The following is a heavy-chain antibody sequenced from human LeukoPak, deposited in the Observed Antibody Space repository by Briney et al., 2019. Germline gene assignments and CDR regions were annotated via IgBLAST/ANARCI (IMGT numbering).Heavy chain of an antibody. D-gene: IGHD1-14*01. CDR2: IWYDGSNK. J-gene: IGHJ4*02. CDR3: ARGPAFDY. CDR1: GFTFSSSA. V-gene: IGHV3-33*08. Sequence: GGSLRLSCAASGFTFSSSAMSWVRQAPGKGLEWVAVIWYDGSNKYYADSVKGRFTISRDNSKNTLYLQMNSLRAEDTAVYYCARGPAFDYWGQGTLVTVSS.